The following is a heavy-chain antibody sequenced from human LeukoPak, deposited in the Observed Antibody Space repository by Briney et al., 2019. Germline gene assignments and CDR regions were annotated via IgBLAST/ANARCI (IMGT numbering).Heavy chain of an antibody. D-gene: IGHD3-22*01. J-gene: IGHJ3*02. CDR2: RSGSGSIT. CDR3: AKDLSSGYYDGFDI. Sequence: QPGGSLRLACAASGFTSSSYVMSWVRQAPGKGLEWVSARSGSGSITYYADSVKGRFTISRDNSNNTLYLQMNSLRAEDTAVYYCAKDLSSGYYDGFDIWGQGTMVTVSS. CDR1: GFTSSSYV. V-gene: IGHV3-23*01.